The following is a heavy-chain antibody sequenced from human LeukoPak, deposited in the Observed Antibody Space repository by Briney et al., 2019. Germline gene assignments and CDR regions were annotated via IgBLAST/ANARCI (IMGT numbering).Heavy chain of an antibody. Sequence: GGGLRLSPAAPGFCLSFLMGWGRQGPGKGGGGGGFLRYDGSNKYYADSVKGRFTISRDNSKNTLYLQMNSLRAEDTAVYYCAKDEDIVVVPAAIGYWGQGTLVTVSS. V-gene: IGHV3-30*02. CDR2: LRYDGSNK. CDR1: GFCLSFL. J-gene: IGHJ4*02. D-gene: IGHD2-2*02. CDR3: AKDEDIVVVPAAIGY.